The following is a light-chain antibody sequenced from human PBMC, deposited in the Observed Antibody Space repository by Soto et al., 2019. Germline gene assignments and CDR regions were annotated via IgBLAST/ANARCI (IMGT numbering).Light chain of an antibody. CDR2: DAS. CDR1: QSVSSY. Sequence: EIVLTQSPATLSLSPGERATLSCRASQSVSSYLAWYQQKPGQAPRLLIYDASNRATGIPARFSGSGSGTDFTLTISSLEPEDFAVYYCQQRCNWPPDKYTFGQGTKLEI. V-gene: IGKV3-11*01. CDR3: QQRCNWPPDKYT. J-gene: IGKJ2*01.